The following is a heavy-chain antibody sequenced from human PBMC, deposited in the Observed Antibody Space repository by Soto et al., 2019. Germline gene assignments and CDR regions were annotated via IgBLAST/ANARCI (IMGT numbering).Heavy chain of an antibody. CDR2: IYYSGST. J-gene: IGHJ5*02. Sequence: SETLSLTCTVSGGSISSYYWSWIRQPPGKGLEWIGYIYYSGSTNYNPSLKSRVTISVDTSKNQFSLKLSSVTAADTAVYYCARDSSGWYWFDPWGQGTLFTVSS. CDR3: ARDSSGWYWFDP. CDR1: GGSISSYY. D-gene: IGHD6-19*01. V-gene: IGHV4-59*01.